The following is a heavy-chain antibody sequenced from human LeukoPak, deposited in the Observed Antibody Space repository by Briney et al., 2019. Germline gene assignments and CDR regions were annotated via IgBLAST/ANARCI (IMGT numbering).Heavy chain of an antibody. Sequence: SGGSLRLSCAASGFTFSSYAMHWVRQAPGKGLEWVAVISYDGSNKYYADSVKGRFTISRDNSKNTLYLQMNSLRAEDTAVYYCAKDYEYDFWSGYPDYWGQGTLVTVSS. CDR2: ISYDGSNK. CDR1: GFTFSSYA. V-gene: IGHV3-30-3*01. D-gene: IGHD3-3*01. J-gene: IGHJ4*02. CDR3: AKDYEYDFWSGYPDY.